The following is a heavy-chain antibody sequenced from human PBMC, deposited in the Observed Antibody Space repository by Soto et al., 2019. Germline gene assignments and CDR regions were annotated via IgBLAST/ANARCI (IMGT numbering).Heavy chain of an antibody. J-gene: IGHJ3*02. D-gene: IGHD2-21*02. CDR1: GFTFSNYI. CDR2: ISTTGVV. CDR3: ARGGSTVVTPAVAFDI. Sequence: GGSLRLSCVASGFTFSNYIMHWVRQAPGEGLEWFSHISTTGVVYYADSVKGRFTVSRDNAKNSLYLQMNSLRDDDTAVYYCARGGSTVVTPAVAFDIWGQGTMVTVSS. V-gene: IGHV3-48*02.